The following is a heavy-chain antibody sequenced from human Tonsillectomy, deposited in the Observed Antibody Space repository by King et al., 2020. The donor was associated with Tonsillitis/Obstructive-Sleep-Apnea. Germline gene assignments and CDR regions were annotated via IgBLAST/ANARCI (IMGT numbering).Heavy chain of an antibody. Sequence: VQLQESGPGLVKPSQTLSLTCTVSGGSISSGGYYWSWIRQHPGKGLEWIGYIYYSGSTYYNPSLKSRVTISVDTSKNQFSLKLSSVTAADTAVYYFAREPAGCFGDCYPSRGHYYFDYWGPGTLVTFSS. CDR1: GGSISSGGYY. V-gene: IGHV4-31*03. J-gene: IGHJ4*02. CDR3: AREPAGCFGDCYPSRGHYYFDY. D-gene: IGHD2-21*02. CDR2: IYYSGST.